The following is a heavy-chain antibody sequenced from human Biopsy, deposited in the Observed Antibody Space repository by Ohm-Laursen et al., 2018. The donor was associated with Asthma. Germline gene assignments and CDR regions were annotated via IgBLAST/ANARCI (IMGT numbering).Heavy chain of an antibody. Sequence: SLRLSCAASGFSFNSYGMLWVRQAPGKGLEWVAVMSFDGRQTYYADSVKGRFTISRDNSKNTLYLQMISLRAEDTAVYYCAKERHYDFWCGYAIWGQGTMVTVSS. V-gene: IGHV3-30*18. CDR1: GFSFNSYG. J-gene: IGHJ3*02. D-gene: IGHD3-3*01. CDR2: MSFDGRQT. CDR3: AKERHYDFWCGYAI.